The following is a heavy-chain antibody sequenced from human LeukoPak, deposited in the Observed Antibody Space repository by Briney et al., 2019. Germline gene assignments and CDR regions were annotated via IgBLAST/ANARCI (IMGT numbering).Heavy chain of an antibody. CDR2: IKSKTDGGTT. CDR1: GFTFSNAW. Sequence: GGSLRLSCAASGFTFSNAWMSWVRQAPGKGLEWVGRIKSKTDGGTTDYAAPVRGRFTISRDDSKNTLYLQMNSLKTEDTAVYYCARNSGNWNWPSYDAFDIWGQGTMVTVSS. J-gene: IGHJ3*02. V-gene: IGHV3-15*01. D-gene: IGHD1-7*01. CDR3: ARNSGNWNWPSYDAFDI.